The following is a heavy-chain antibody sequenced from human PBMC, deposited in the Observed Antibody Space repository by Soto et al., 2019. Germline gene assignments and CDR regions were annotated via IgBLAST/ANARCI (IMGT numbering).Heavy chain of an antibody. CDR1: GFTFSTYA. Sequence: EVQLLESGGGLVQPGGSLRLSCAASGFTFSTYAMIWVRQAPGKGLEWVSVITGGGGRTYYADSVKGRFTISRDNSKNTRYLQMNSLRAEDTAVYYCAKDRYGDYGGVDYWGQGTLVTVSS. J-gene: IGHJ4*02. CDR2: ITGGGGRT. CDR3: AKDRYGDYGGVDY. V-gene: IGHV3-23*01. D-gene: IGHD4-17*01.